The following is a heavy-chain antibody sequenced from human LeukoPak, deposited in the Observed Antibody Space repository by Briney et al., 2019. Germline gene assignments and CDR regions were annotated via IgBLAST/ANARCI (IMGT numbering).Heavy chain of an antibody. V-gene: IGHV4-34*01. D-gene: IGHD3-10*01. J-gene: IGHJ3*02. Sequence: SETLSLTCAVYGGSFSGYYWSWIRQPPGKGLEWIGEINHSGSTNYNPSLKSRVTISVDTSKNQFSLKLSSVTAADTAVYYCARHRGVNWYYYGSGSYPGAFDIWGQGTIVTVSS. CDR3: ARHRGVNWYYYGSGSYPGAFDI. CDR1: GGSFSGYY. CDR2: INHSGST.